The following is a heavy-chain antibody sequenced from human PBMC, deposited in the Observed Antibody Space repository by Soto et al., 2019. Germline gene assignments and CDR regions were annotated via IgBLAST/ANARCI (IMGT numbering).Heavy chain of an antibody. CDR2: INHSGST. CDR1: GGSFSGYY. D-gene: IGHD5-12*01. V-gene: IGHV4-34*01. J-gene: IGHJ6*03. CDR3: ARIPWHSYYYMDV. Sequence: SETLSLTCAVYGGSFSGYYWSWIRQPPGKGLEWIGEINHSGSTNYNPSLKSRVTISVDTSKNQFSLRLNSVTAADTAVYYCARIPWHSYYYMDVWGKGTTVTVSS.